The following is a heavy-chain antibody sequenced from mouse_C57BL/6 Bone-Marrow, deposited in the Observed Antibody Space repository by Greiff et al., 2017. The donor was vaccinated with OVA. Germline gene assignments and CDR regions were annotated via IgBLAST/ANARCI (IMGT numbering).Heavy chain of an antibody. CDR1: GFTFSDFY. V-gene: IGHV7-1*01. CDR3: ARDARPYGSSYVYAMDY. J-gene: IGHJ4*01. D-gene: IGHD1-1*01. Sequence: EVKLVESGGGLVQSGRSLRLSCATSGFTFSDFYMEWVRQAPGKGLEWIAASRNKANDYTTEYSASVKGRFIVSRDTSQSILYRQMNALRAEDTAMYYCARDARPYGSSYVYAMDYWGQGTSVTVSS. CDR2: SRNKANDYTT.